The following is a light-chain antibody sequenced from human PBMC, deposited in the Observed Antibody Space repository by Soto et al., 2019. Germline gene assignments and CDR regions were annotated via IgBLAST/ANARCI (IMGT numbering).Light chain of an antibody. CDR2: GAS. J-gene: IGKJ1*01. CDR3: QQYGSRPWT. V-gene: IGKV3-20*01. CDR1: QSVSSD. Sequence: GLTLSPGTVSVHTGKRATLSCRASQSVSSDLAWYQQRPGQAPRLLLYGASSRATGIPDRFDGSGSGTDFTLTISRLEPEDFAVYYCQQYGSRPWTFCQGTMVDIK.